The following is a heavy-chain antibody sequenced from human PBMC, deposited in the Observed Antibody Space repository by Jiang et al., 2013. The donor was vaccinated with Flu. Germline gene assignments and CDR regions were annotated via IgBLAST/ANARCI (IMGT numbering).Heavy chain of an antibody. CDR2: IYPDDSDT. CDR1: GYSFTTNW. D-gene: IGHD5-12*01. CDR3: TRRGGYDEKFDY. Sequence: GAEVKKPGESLKISCKASGYSFTTNWIAWVRQMPGKGLEWMGIIYPDDSDTKYSPSFQGQVTISADKSISTTYLQWNSLKASDTAMYYCTRRGGYDEKFDYWGQGTPVTVSS. J-gene: IGHJ4*02. V-gene: IGHV5-51*01.